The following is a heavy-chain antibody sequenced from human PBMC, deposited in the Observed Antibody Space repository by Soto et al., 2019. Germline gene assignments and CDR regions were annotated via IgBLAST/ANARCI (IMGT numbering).Heavy chain of an antibody. J-gene: IGHJ6*02. CDR3: ARDPRRVFGVEATARYGMDV. CDR2: INPNSGGT. V-gene: IGHV1-2*04. D-gene: IGHD1-26*01. CDR1: GYTFTGYY. Sequence: ASVKVSCKASGYTFTGYYMHWVRQAPGQGLEWMGWINPNSGGTNYAQKFQGWVTMTRDTSISTAYMELSRLRSDDTAVYYCARDPRRVFGVEATARYGMDVWGQGTTVTVSS.